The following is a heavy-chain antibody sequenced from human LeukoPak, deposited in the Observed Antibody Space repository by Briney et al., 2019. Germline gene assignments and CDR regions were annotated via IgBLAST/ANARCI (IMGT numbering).Heavy chain of an antibody. CDR3: ARLTPIVGAKGYFDY. V-gene: IGHV4-59*08. CDR2: IYYSGST. D-gene: IGHD1-26*01. CDR1: GGSISSYY. Sequence: SETLSLTCTVSGGSISSYYWSWIRQPPGKGLEWIRYIYYSGSTNYNPSLKSRVTISVDTSKNQFSLKLSSVTAADTAVYYCARLTPIVGAKGYFDYWGQGTLVTVSS. J-gene: IGHJ4*02.